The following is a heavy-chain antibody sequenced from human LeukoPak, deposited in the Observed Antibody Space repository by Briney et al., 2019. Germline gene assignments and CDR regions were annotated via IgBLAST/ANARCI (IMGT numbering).Heavy chain of an antibody. CDR1: GYTFTSYY. Sequence: ASVKVSFKASGYTFTSYYMHLVRQAPGQGLEWVGIINPSGGSTGYAQKFQGRVNMTSDTSRSTVYMELSSLRSEDTAVYYSAWGGLLWFGESDFDYWGQGTLVTVSS. D-gene: IGHD3-10*01. CDR2: INPSGGST. J-gene: IGHJ4*02. V-gene: IGHV1-46*01. CDR3: AWGGLLWFGESDFDY.